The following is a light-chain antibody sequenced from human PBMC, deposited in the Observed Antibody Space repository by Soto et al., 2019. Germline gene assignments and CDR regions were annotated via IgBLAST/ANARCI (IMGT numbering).Light chain of an antibody. CDR3: QQRSNWLT. V-gene: IGKV3-11*01. J-gene: IGKJ4*01. Sequence: EIVFTQSPATLSLYPGERATLSCRASQSVSSYLAWYQHKPGQAPRLLIYDASNRATGIPARFSGSGSGTDFTLTISSLEPEDFAVYYCQQRSNWLTFGGGTKVDIK. CDR1: QSVSSY. CDR2: DAS.